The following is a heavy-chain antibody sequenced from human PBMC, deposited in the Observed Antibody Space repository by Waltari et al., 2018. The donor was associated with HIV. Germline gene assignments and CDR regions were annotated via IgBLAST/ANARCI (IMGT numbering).Heavy chain of an antibody. CDR2: IKEDGSEK. V-gene: IGHV3-7*04. CDR1: GFTFSSYW. D-gene: IGHD3-10*01. Sequence: EVQLVESGGGLVQPGGSLRLSCAASGFTFSSYWMSWVRQAPGKGLEGEGNIKEDGSEKYCVDSVNGRFTISRDNAENSLYLQMNSLRAEDTAVYYCARGGFYGSGSKVNWGQGTLVTVSS. CDR3: ARGGFYGSGSKVN. J-gene: IGHJ4*02.